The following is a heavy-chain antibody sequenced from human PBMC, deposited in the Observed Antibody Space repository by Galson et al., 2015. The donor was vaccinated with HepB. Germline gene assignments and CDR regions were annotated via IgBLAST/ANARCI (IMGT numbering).Heavy chain of an antibody. D-gene: IGHD6-13*01. V-gene: IGHV1-2*06. CDR3: AKERGAGSWYLQY. Sequence: AVRVSCKASGYTFTGYYIHWVRQAPGQGLEWLGRINPNSGVTNYAQQVQGRVPMNRVTASTTAYMELSRLTSDDTAVYYCAKERGAGSWYLQYWGQGTLVTVSS. CDR2: INPNSGVT. J-gene: IGHJ1*01. CDR1: GYTFTGYY.